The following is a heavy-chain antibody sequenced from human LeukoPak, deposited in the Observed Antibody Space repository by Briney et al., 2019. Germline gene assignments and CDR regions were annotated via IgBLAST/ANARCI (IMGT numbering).Heavy chain of an antibody. V-gene: IGHV1-46*01. CDR2: INPSGGST. J-gene: IGHJ4*02. D-gene: IGHD6-19*01. Sequence: GSVKVSCKASGYTFTSYYMHWVRQAPGQGFEWMGIINPSGGSTSYAQKFQGRVTMTRDTSTSTVYMELSSLRSEDTAVYYCARVGSGWSIFDYWGRGTLVTVSS. CDR1: GYTFTSYY. CDR3: ARVGSGWSIFDY.